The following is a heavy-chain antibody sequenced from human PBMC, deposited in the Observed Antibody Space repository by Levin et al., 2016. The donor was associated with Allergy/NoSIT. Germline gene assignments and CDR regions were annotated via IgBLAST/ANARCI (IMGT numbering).Heavy chain of an antibody. CDR3: TRGLQWLVQVFDY. D-gene: IGHD6-19*01. CDR2: IRSKAYGGTT. V-gene: IGHV3-49*02. Sequence: WIRQPPGKGLEWVGFIRSKAYGGTTEYAASVKGRFTISRDDSKSIAYLQMNSLKTEDTAVYYCTRGLQWLVQVFDYWGQGTLVTVSS. J-gene: IGHJ4*02.